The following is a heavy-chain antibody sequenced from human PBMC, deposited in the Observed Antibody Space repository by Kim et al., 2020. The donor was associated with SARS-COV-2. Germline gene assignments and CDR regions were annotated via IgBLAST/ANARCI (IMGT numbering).Heavy chain of an antibody. Sequence: GGSLRLSCAASGFTFSSYGMHWVRQAPGKGLEWVAVISYDGSNKYYADSVKGRFTISRDNSKNTLYLQMNSLRAEDTAVYYCARRGLTGYSTNFDYWGQG. V-gene: IGHV3-33*05. D-gene: IGHD3-9*01. CDR2: ISYDGSNK. CDR1: GFTFSSYG. CDR3: ARRGLTGYSTNFDY. J-gene: IGHJ4*02.